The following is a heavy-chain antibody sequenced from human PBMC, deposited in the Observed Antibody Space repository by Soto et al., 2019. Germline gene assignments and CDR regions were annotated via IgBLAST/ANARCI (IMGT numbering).Heavy chain of an antibody. CDR2: ISGSGGST. J-gene: IGHJ4*02. Sequence: GGSMRLSSAASGFNFSSYAMSWVRQAPGKGLELVSAISGSGGSTYYADSVKGRFTISRENSKNTLYLQMNSLRAEDTAVYYCAKGSGYTKPGKYYWGQGTLVTVSS. CDR3: AKGSGYTKPGKYY. D-gene: IGHD6-13*01. CDR1: GFNFSSYA. V-gene: IGHV3-23*01.